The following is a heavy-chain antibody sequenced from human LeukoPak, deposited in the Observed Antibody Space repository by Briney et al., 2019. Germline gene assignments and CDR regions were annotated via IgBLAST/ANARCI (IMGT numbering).Heavy chain of an antibody. CDR2: INKDGSEK. CDR1: GLTFSNYW. J-gene: IGHJ4*02. CDR3: TNTLATSGY. Sequence: GGSLRLSCTASGLTFSNYWTTWARQAPGKGLEWVATINKDGSEKHYVDSVRGRFTISRDNAKNSVFLQMNSLRVEDTAVYYCTNTLATSGYWGQGTLVTVSS. D-gene: IGHD1-1*01. V-gene: IGHV3-7*01.